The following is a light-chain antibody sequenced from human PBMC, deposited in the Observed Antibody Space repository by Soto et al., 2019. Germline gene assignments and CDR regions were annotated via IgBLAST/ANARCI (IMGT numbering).Light chain of an antibody. J-gene: IGKJ1*01. CDR3: PQYNSYST. Sequence: DIQMTQSPSTLSASVGDRVTITCRASRSISTWLAWYQQKPGKAPKLLIYDASSLESGVPSRFSGSGSGTEFTLTISSLQPEDFASYYCPQYNSYSTFGQGTKVEIK. V-gene: IGKV1-5*01. CDR2: DAS. CDR1: RSISTW.